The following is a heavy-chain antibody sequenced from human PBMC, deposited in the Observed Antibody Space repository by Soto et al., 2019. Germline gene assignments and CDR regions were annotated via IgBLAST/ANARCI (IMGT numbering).Heavy chain of an antibody. D-gene: IGHD2-21*02. Sequence: NPSETLSLTCIVSGESISSSSYYWGWIRQPPGKGLEWIGSIYYSGRTYYNPSFKSRVTISIDTSKNQFSLKLSSVTATDTAVYYCVRQRTTVVTQAYFDHWGQGALVTVSS. CDR3: VRQRTTVVTQAYFDH. CDR1: GESISSSSYY. J-gene: IGHJ4*02. CDR2: IYYSGRT. V-gene: IGHV4-39*01.